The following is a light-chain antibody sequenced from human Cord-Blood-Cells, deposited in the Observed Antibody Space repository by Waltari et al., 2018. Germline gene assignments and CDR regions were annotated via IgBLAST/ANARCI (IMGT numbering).Light chain of an antibody. CDR2: AAS. CDR3: QQSYSTPPYT. CDR1: QSISSY. V-gene: IGKV1-39*01. J-gene: IGKJ2*01. Sequence: IQMTQPPSSLSASVGHRVTITCRASQSISSYLNWYHQKPEKAPKLLIYAASSLQSGVPSRFIGSGSGTDFTLTISSLQPDDFATDYCQQSYSTPPYTFGQGTKLEIK.